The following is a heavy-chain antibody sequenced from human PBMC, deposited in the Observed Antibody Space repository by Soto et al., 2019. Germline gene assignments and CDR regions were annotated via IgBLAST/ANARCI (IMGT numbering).Heavy chain of an antibody. CDR3: ARGPDLVAAQNWFDP. D-gene: IGHD2-15*01. CDR2: ISAYNGNT. J-gene: IGHJ5*02. Sequence: ASVKVSCKASGYTFTSYGISWVRQAPGQGLEWMGWISAYNGNTNYAQKLQGRFTMTTDTSTSTAFMELRSLRSDDTALYYCARGPDLVAAQNWFDPWGQGTLFTASS. CDR1: GYTFTSYG. V-gene: IGHV1-18*01.